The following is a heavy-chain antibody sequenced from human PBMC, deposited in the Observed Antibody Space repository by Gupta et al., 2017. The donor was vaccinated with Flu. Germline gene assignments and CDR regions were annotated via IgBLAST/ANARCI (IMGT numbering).Heavy chain of an antibody. D-gene: IGHD2-2*01. Sequence: ISWVRQAPGQGLEWMGGIIPIFGTANYAQKFQGRVTITADESTSTAYMELSSLRSEDTAVYYCARDRRDFGSSTRTNWFDPWGQGTLVTVSS. CDR3: ARDRRDFGSSTRTNWFDP. CDR2: IIPIFGTA. J-gene: IGHJ5*02. V-gene: IGHV1-69*01.